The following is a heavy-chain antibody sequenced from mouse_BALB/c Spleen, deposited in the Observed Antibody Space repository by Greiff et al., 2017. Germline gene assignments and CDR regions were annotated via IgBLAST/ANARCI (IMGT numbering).Heavy chain of an antibody. D-gene: IGHD1-1*01. Sequence: EVKLQESGGGLVQPGGSMKLSCVASGFTFSNYWMNWVRQSPEKGLEWVAEIRLKSNNYATHYAESVKGRFTISRDDSKSSVYLQMNNLRAEDTGIYYCTRYYYYGSSYVYYAMDYWGQGTSVTVSS. CDR3: TRYYYYGSSYVYYAMDY. CDR1: GFTFSNYW. V-gene: IGHV6-6*02. CDR2: IRLKSNNYAT. J-gene: IGHJ4*01.